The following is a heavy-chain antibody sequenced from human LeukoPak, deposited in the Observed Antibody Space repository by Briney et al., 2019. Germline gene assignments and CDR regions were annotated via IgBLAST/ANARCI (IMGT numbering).Heavy chain of an antibody. CDR2: INSDGSST. CDR1: GFTISNYA. CDR3: ARAGDWYDY. Sequence: PGRSLRLSCAASGFTISNYAMSWVRQAPGKGLVWVSRINSDGSSTSYADSVKGRFTISRDNAKNTLYLQMNSLRAEDTAVYYCARAGDWYDYWGQGTLVTVSS. V-gene: IGHV3-74*01. J-gene: IGHJ4*02. D-gene: IGHD2-21*02.